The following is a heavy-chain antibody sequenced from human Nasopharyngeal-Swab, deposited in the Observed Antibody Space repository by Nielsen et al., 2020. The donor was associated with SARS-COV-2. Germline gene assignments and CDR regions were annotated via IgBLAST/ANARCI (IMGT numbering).Heavy chain of an antibody. Sequence: SETLSLTCTVSGCSVSSGSYYWSWIRQPPGKGLEWIGHIYYSGSTNYNPSLKSRVTISGDTSKNQFSLKLSSVTAADTAVYYCARGGGFYDGFDIWGQGTMVSVSS. CDR1: GCSVSSGSYY. D-gene: IGHD1-26*01. J-gene: IGHJ3*02. V-gene: IGHV4-61*01. CDR3: ARGGGFYDGFDI. CDR2: IYYSGST.